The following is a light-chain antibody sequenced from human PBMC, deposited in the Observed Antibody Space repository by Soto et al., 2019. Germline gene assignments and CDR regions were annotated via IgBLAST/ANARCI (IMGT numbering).Light chain of an antibody. CDR3: SSYSSKTPPYV. CDR2: EVT. Sequence: QSVLAQLASVSGSPGQSITISCTGGSSDIGGYNYVSWYQQHPGRAPRLLILEVTNRPSGVPDRFSGSKSGNTASLIIRGLQAEDEADYFCSSYSSKTPPYVFGTGTKVTVL. J-gene: IGLJ1*01. V-gene: IGLV2-14*01. CDR1: SSDIGGYNY.